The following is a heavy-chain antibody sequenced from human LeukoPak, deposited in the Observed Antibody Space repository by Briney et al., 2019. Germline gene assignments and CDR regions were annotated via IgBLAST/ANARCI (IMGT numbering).Heavy chain of an antibody. CDR1: GGSFSGYY. CDR2: INHSGST. J-gene: IGHJ6*03. CDR3: ARGPLSSPYYYYYYYKDV. D-gene: IGHD6-13*01. V-gene: IGHV4-34*01. Sequence: PSETLSLTCAVYGGSFSGYYWSWIRQPPGKGLEWIGEINHSGSTNYNPSLKSRVTISVDTSKNQFSLKLSSVTAADTAVYYCARGPLSSPYYYYYYYKDVWGKGTTVTVSS.